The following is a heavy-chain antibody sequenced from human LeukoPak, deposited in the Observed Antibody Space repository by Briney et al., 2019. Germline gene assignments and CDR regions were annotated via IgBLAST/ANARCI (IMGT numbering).Heavy chain of an antibody. V-gene: IGHV4-59*12. CDR2: IYYSGST. CDR3: ARERIQLKLLYYFDY. Sequence: SETLSLTCTVSGGSISSYYWSWIRQPPGKGLEWIGYIYYSGSTNYNPSLKSRVTISVDTSKNQFSLQLNSVTPEDTAVYYCARERIQLKLLYYFDYWSQGTLVTVSS. J-gene: IGHJ4*02. CDR1: GGSISSYY. D-gene: IGHD5-18*01.